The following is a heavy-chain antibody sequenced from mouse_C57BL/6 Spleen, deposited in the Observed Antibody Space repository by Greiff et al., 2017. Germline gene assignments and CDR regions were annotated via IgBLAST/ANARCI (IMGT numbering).Heavy chain of an antibody. J-gene: IGHJ2*01. V-gene: IGHV1-26*01. CDR3: ARVRVYFDD. CDR2: INPNNGGT. Sequence: EVQLQQSGPELVKPGASVKISCKASGYTFTDYYMNWVKQSHGKSLEWIGDINPNNGGTSYNQKFKGKATLTVDKSSSTAYMELRSLTSEDSAVYYCARVRVYFDDWGQITTLTVSS. CDR1: GYTFTDYY.